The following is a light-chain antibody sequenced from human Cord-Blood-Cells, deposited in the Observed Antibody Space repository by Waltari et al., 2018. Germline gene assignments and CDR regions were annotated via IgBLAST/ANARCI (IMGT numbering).Light chain of an antibody. CDR1: KDISNY. Sequence: DIQMTQSPSSLSASVGDRVTITCQASKDISNYLNWYQQKPGKAPKLLIYDASNLETGGPSRFSGSGSGTDFTFTISSLQPEDIATYYCQQYDNLLTFGGGTKVEIK. CDR3: QQYDNLLT. J-gene: IGKJ4*01. CDR2: DAS. V-gene: IGKV1-33*01.